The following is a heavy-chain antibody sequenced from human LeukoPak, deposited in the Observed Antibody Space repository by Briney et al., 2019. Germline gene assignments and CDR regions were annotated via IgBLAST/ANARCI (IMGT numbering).Heavy chain of an antibody. CDR3: ARGFTYSSDY. Sequence: SVKVSCKASGYTFTSYFMHWMRQAPGQGLEWMGRIIPFLGVPNYAQKFQGRVTITADKSTSTAYMELSSLRSEDTAVYYCARGFTYSSDYWGQGTLVTVSS. J-gene: IGHJ4*02. CDR1: GYTFTSYF. CDR2: IIPFLGVP. D-gene: IGHD6-13*01. V-gene: IGHV1-69*04.